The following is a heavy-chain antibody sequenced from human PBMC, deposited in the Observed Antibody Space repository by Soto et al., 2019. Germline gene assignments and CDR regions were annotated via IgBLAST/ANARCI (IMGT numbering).Heavy chain of an antibody. CDR3: ARALTGYGMDV. CDR1: CYIFTNCG. CDR2: ITTYNGNT. J-gene: IGHJ6*02. Sequence: QVQLVQYGVEVREPGASVKVSCRAVCYIFTNCGVSWVRQAPGQGLEWMGWITTYNGNTEYAQKFQGRVTMTTDASTSTAYMELGSLRSDDTAIYYCARALTGYGMDVWGQGTTVTVSS. V-gene: IGHV1-18*01.